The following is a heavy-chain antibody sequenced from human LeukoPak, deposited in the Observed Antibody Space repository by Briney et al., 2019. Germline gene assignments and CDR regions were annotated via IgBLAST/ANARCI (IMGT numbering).Heavy chain of an antibody. CDR2: ISAYNGNT. J-gene: IGHJ5*02. CDR3: ARVAELELSGGFDP. D-gene: IGHD1-7*01. Sequence: GASVTVSCKASGYTFTSYGMGWVRQAPGQGLEWMGWISAYNGNTNYAQKLQGRVTMTTDTSTSTAYMELRSLRSDDTAVYYCARVAELELSGGFDPWGQGTLVTVSS. CDR1: GYTFTSYG. V-gene: IGHV1-18*01.